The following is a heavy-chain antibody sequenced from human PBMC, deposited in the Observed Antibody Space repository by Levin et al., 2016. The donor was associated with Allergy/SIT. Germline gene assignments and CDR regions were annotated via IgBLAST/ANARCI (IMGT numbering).Heavy chain of an antibody. CDR1: GGSVSSGSYY. D-gene: IGHD2-2*01. J-gene: IGHJ4*02. Sequence: SETLSLTCTVSGGSVSSGSYYWSWIRQPPGKGLEWIGYIYYSGSTNYNPSLKSRVTISVDTSKNQFSLKLSSVTAADTAVYYCARRVVPAAYDPDYYFDYWGQGTLVTVSS. CDR3: ARRVVPAAYDPDYYFDY. V-gene: IGHV4-61*01. CDR2: IYYSGST.